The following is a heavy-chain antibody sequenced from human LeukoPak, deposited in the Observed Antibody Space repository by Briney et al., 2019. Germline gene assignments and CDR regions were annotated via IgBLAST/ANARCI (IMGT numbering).Heavy chain of an antibody. J-gene: IGHJ4*02. D-gene: IGHD3-22*01. CDR1: GFTLSSYA. CDR3: AKSLNYYDSSGYYGALDY. V-gene: IGHV3-23*01. CDR2: ISGSGGST. Sequence: PGGSLRLSCAASGFTLSSYAMSWVRQAPGKGLEWVSAISGSGGSTYYADSVKGRFTISRDNSKNTLYLQMNSLRAEDTAVYYCAKSLNYYDSSGYYGALDYWGQGTLVTVSS.